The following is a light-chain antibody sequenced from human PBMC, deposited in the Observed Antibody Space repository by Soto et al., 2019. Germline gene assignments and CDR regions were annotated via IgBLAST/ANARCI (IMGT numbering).Light chain of an antibody. CDR1: SSNIGAGFD. J-gene: IGLJ1*01. CDR2: GNI. CDR3: QSFDSSLNGYV. Sequence: VLTQPRSVSGAPGQRVTISCAGTSSNIGAGFDIHWYQQLPGTAPKLLIFGNINRPSGVPDRFSGSKSGTSASLAITGLQAEDEADYYCQSFDSSLNGYVFGTGTKVTVL. V-gene: IGLV1-40*01.